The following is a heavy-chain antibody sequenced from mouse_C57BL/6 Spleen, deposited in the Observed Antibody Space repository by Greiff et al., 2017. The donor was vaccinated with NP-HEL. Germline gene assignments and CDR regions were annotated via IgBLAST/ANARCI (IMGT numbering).Heavy chain of an antibody. CDR2: IWGVGST. CDR1: GFSLTSYG. CDR3: ASEEGYGWFAY. J-gene: IGHJ3*01. Sequence: QVQLKESGPGLVAPSPSLSITCTVSGFSLTSYGVDWVRQSPGKGLEWLGVIWGVGSTNYNSALKSRLSISKDNSKSQVFLKMNSLQTDDAAMYYCASEEGYGWFAYWGQGTLVTVSA. V-gene: IGHV2-6*01. D-gene: IGHD2-2*01.